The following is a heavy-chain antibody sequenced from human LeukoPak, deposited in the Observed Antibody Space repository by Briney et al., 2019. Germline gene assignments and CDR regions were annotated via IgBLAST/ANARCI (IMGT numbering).Heavy chain of an antibody. Sequence: PGGSLRLSCAASGFTFSRYSMNWVRQAPGKGLEWVSSISISSNYKYYPDSLKGRFTISRDNAKNSLYLQMNSLRAEDTAVYYCARWITMVRGDAFDIWGQGTMVTVSS. CDR1: GFTFSRYS. J-gene: IGHJ3*02. D-gene: IGHD3-10*01. V-gene: IGHV3-21*01. CDR2: ISISSNYK. CDR3: ARWITMVRGDAFDI.